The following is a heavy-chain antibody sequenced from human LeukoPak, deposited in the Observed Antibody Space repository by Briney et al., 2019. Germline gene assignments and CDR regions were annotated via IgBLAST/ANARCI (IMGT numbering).Heavy chain of an antibody. Sequence: GGSLTLSCAASGFTFSSYWLHWVRQAPGAGLVWVSRISSDGSSTTFADSVKGRFTISRDNAKNTLYLQMNSLRAEDTAVYYCARISYESRGYYDYWGQGTLVTVSS. V-gene: IGHV3-74*01. CDR2: ISSDGSST. CDR3: ARISYESRGYYDY. J-gene: IGHJ4*02. CDR1: GFTFSSYW. D-gene: IGHD3-22*01.